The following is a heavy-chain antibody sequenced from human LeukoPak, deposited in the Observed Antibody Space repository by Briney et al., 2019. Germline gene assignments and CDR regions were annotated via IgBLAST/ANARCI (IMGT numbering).Heavy chain of an antibody. CDR3: ARRRAAFDI. V-gene: IGHV4-59*08. CDR2: IYYSGST. CDR1: GGSISSYY. J-gene: IGHJ3*02. Sequence: KTSETLSLTCTVSGGSISSYYWSWIRQPPGKGLEWIGYIYYSGSTNYNPSLKSRVTISVDTSKNRFSLKLSSVTAADTAVYYCARRRAAFDIWGQGTMVTVSS.